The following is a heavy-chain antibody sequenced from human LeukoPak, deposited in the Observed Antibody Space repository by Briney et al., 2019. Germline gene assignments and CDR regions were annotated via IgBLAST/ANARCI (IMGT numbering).Heavy chain of an antibody. Sequence: AGGSLRLSCVASGFSFSTYWMNWIRQAPGKGLEWVANINPDGGTTNYVDSVKGRFTISRDNAKSSLYLQMNSLRAEDTAVYYCATDRGYLTFDYWGQGTLVTVSS. V-gene: IGHV3-7*01. CDR3: ATDRGYLTFDY. D-gene: IGHD1-1*01. CDR1: GFSFSTYW. J-gene: IGHJ4*02. CDR2: INPDGGTT.